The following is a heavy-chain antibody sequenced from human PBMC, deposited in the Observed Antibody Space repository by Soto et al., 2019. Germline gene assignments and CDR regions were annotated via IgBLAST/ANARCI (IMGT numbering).Heavy chain of an antibody. CDR3: ARPRGYTLRPFFDY. Sequence: QVQLVESGGGVVQPGRSLRLSCAASGFTFSSYAMHWVRQAPGKGLEWVAVISYDGSNKYYADSVKGRFTISRDNSNNTVYLQMNSLRAEDTAVYYCARPRGYTLRPFFDYWGQGTLVTVSS. V-gene: IGHV3-30-3*01. CDR2: ISYDGSNK. D-gene: IGHD6-25*01. CDR1: GFTFSSYA. J-gene: IGHJ4*02.